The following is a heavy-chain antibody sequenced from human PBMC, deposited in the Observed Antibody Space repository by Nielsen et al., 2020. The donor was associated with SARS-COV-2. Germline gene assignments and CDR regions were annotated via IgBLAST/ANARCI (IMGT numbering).Heavy chain of an antibody. D-gene: IGHD3-22*01. V-gene: IGHV1-46*01. CDR3: ARDSSGTYRRVDY. CDR1: GYTFTSYF. Sequence: ASVKVSCKASGYTFTSYFVHWMRQAPGQGLEWMGIINPNGGSTSSAQKFQGRVTMTRDTSTSTVYMEVSSLRSDDTAVYYCARDSSGTYRRVDYWGQGTLVTVSS. CDR2: INPNGGST. J-gene: IGHJ4*02.